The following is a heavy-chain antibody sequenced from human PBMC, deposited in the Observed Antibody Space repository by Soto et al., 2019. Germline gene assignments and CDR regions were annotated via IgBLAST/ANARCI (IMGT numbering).Heavy chain of an antibody. J-gene: IGHJ4*02. CDR2: IYSGGST. CDR1: GFTVSSNY. V-gene: IGHV3-53*01. Sequence: PVGSLRLSCAASGFTVSSNYMSWVRQAPGKGLEWVSVIYSGGSTYYADSVKGRFTISRDNSKNTLYLQMNSLRAEDTAVYYCARDMMPLVPGYWGQGTLVTVSS. CDR3: ARDMMPLVPGY. D-gene: IGHD6-6*01.